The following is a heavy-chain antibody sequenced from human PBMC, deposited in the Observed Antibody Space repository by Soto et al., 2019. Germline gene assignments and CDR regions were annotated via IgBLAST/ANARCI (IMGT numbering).Heavy chain of an antibody. V-gene: IGHV3-30*18. D-gene: IGHD2-2*03. CDR2: ISYDGSNK. J-gene: IGHJ6*02. Sequence: QVQLVESGGGVVQPGRSLRLSCAASGFTFSSYGMHWVRQAPGKGLEWVAVISYDGSNKYYADSVKGRFTISRDNSKNTLYLQMNSLRAEDTAVYYCAKDGYCSSTSCPNRISYYYYGMDVWGQGTTVTVSS. CDR1: GFTFSSYG. CDR3: AKDGYCSSTSCPNRISYYYYGMDV.